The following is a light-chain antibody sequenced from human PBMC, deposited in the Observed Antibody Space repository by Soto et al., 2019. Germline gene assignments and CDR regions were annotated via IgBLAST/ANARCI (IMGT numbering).Light chain of an antibody. CDR2: DAS. CDR1: QTISSW. J-gene: IGKJ5*01. V-gene: IGKV1-33*01. CDR3: QHYAHLPIT. Sequence: IQMTQSASTLSGSVGDRVTITCRASQTISSWLAWYQQKPGKAPNLLIYDASNLETGVPSRFSGSGSGTDFTFTISSLQPEDIAPYYCQHYAHLPITFGQVTRLEIK.